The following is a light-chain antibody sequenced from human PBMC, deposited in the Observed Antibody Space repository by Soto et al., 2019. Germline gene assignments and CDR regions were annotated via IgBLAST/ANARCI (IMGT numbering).Light chain of an antibody. CDR2: KAS. J-gene: IGKJ1*01. CDR1: QSISTW. Sequence: DIQMTQSPSTLSASVGDRVTITCRASQSISTWLAWYQQKAGKAPKLLIYKASILESGVPSRFSGSGSGTEFTLTISSLQPDDFATYYCQRYNTYWTFGQGTKVEIK. V-gene: IGKV1-5*03. CDR3: QRYNTYWT.